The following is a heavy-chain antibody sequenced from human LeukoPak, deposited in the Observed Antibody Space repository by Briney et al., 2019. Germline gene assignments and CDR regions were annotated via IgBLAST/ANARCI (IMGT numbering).Heavy chain of an antibody. CDR3: AKAVLLSGRVDY. CDR2: IGGSGGST. D-gene: IGHD2/OR15-2a*01. J-gene: IGHJ4*02. V-gene: IGHV3-23*01. Sequence: PGGSLRLSCAASGFTFSSYAMSWVRQAPGKGLEWVSAIGGSGGSTYYADSVKGRFTISRDNSKNTLYLQMNSLRAEDTAVYYCAKAVLLSGRVDYWGQGTLVTVSS. CDR1: GFTFSSYA.